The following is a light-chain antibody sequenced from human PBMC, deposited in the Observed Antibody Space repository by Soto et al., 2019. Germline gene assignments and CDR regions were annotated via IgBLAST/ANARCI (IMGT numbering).Light chain of an antibody. CDR2: DAF. CDR1: QSVSSY. V-gene: IGKV3-11*01. Sequence: IVLTQSPATLSLSPGVIATLSCRASQSVSSYLAGYQQNPGQAPRLLIYDAFNRATGIPARFSGSGSGTDFTLTISSLEPEDSAVYYCQQRSNWPTFGQGTRLEIK. CDR3: QQRSNWPT. J-gene: IGKJ5*01.